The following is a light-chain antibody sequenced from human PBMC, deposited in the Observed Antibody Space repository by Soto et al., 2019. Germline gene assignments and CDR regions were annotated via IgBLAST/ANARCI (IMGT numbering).Light chain of an antibody. J-gene: IGLJ2*01. Sequence: QSALTQPASVSGSPGQSITISCTGTSSDVGSYDLVSWYQHHSGKAPKIIIYEVNKRPSGISDRLSGSKSGNTASLTISGLQAEDEADYFCCSFVRTNGLLFGGGTKLTVL. CDR2: EVN. V-gene: IGLV2-23*02. CDR3: CSFVRTNGLL. CDR1: SSDVGSYDL.